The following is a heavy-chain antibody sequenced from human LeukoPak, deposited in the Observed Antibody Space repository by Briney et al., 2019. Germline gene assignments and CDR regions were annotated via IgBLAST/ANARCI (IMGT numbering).Heavy chain of an antibody. J-gene: IGHJ4*02. CDR1: GYTLTELS. CDR3: ATQDIAARHFDY. D-gene: IGHD6-6*01. CDR2: FDPEDGET. V-gene: IGHV1-24*01. Sequence: ASVKVSCKVSGYTLTELSMRWVRQAPGKGLEWMGGFDPEDGETIYAQKFQGRVTMTEDTSTDTAYMELSSLRSEDTAVYYCATQDIAARHFDYWGQGTLVTVSS.